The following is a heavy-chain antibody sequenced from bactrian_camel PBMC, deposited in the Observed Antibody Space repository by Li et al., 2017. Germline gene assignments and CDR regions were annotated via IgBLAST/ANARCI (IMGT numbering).Heavy chain of an antibody. CDR2: IYTRGGAT. CDR1: GDTWLVTNC. J-gene: IGHJ7*01. V-gene: IGHV3S31*01. D-gene: IGHD3*01. Sequence: DVQLVESGGGSVQAGGSLRLSCVASGDTWLVTNCMGWFRQAPGKEREGVAAIYTRGGATYYADSVKGRFTISQDNAENTVYLQMNSLEPEDTAIYTCAADWDPFVSAPQAPRVFPGSALFTGAKGPRSPSP.